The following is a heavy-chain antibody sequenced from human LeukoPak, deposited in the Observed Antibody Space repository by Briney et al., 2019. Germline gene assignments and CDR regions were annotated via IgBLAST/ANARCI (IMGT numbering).Heavy chain of an antibody. J-gene: IGHJ4*02. V-gene: IGHV4-59*01. CDR2: IYYSGST. D-gene: IGHD2-15*01. Sequence: SETLSLTCTVSGGSISSYYWSWIRQPPGKGLEWIGYIYYSGSTNYNPTLKSRVTISGDTSKNQFSLKLSSVTAADTAVYYCAREKSPDYCSGASCYFDHWGQGTLVTVSS. CDR1: GGSISSYY. CDR3: AREKSPDYCSGASCYFDH.